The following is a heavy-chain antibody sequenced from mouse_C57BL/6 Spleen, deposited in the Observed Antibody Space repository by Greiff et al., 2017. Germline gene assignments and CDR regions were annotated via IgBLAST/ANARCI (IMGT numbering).Heavy chain of an antibody. J-gene: IGHJ3*01. CDR1: GYTFTSYW. Sequence: VQLQQPGAELVKPGASVKMSCKASGYTFTSYWITWVKQRPGQGLEWIGDIYPGSGSTNYNEKFKSKATLTVDTSSSTAYMQLSSLTSEDSAVYYCARDDYSNYSFAYWGQGTLVTVSA. V-gene: IGHV1-55*01. CDR2: IYPGSGST. CDR3: ARDDYSNYSFAY. D-gene: IGHD2-5*01.